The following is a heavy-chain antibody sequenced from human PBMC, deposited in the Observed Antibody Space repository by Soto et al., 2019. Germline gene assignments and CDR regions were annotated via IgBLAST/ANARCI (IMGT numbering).Heavy chain of an antibody. CDR2: ISYTGRT. J-gene: IGHJ6*02. V-gene: IGHV4-61*03. D-gene: IGHD7-27*01. Sequence: SETLSLTCIVSGDSVTSGSYYWTWLRQPPGKGLEWIGYISYTGRTKYNPSLQSRVTISVDTSKNDFSLNLSSVTAADTAVYFCAREWGLLPYYVMNVWGHGTAVTAP. CDR1: GDSVTSGSYY. CDR3: AREWGLLPYYVMNV.